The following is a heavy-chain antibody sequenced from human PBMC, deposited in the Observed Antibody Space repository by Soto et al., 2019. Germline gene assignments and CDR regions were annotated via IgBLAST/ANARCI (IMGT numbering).Heavy chain of an antibody. V-gene: IGHV4-39*01. D-gene: IGHD2-15*01. CDR3: ARHLVVAATTYNWFNL. CDR2: IFYSGST. CDR1: GGSISSSSYY. Sequence: SETLSLTCTVSGGSISSSSYYWGWIRQLPGKGLEWIGSIFYSGSTYYNPSPRSRVTIYIDSSKNQFSLKLSSVTAADTAVYYCARHLVVAATTYNWFNLWGQGTLVTVSS. J-gene: IGHJ5*02.